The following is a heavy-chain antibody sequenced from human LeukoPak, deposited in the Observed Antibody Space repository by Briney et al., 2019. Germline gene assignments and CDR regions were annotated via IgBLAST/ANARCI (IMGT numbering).Heavy chain of an antibody. CDR2: INPTGSST. Sequence: ASVKVSCKASGYTLTNYYMHWVRQAPGQGLEWMGLINPTGSSTNYAQKFRGRVTMTRDTSTSTVYMELSSLRSEDTAVYYCAREESGGYFDYWGQGTLDTVSS. V-gene: IGHV1-46*01. CDR3: AREESGGYFDY. CDR1: GYTLTNYY. J-gene: IGHJ4*02. D-gene: IGHD2-8*02.